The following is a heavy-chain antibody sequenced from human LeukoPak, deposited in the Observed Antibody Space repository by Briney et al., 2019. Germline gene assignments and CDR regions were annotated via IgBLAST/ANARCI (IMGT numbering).Heavy chain of an antibody. CDR2: ITRSNYI. CDR3: ARDHDSSSCPYFDY. Sequence: SGGSLRLSCAASGFTFSSYSMNWVRQAPGKGLEWVSSITRSNYIYYADSVKGRFTISRDNAKNSLYLQMNSLRAEDTAVYYCARDHDSSSCPYFDYWGQGTLVTVSS. D-gene: IGHD6-13*01. J-gene: IGHJ4*02. CDR1: GFTFSSYS. V-gene: IGHV3-21*06.